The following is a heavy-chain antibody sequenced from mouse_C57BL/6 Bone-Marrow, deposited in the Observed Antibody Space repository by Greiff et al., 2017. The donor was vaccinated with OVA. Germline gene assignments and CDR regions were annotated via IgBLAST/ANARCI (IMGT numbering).Heavy chain of an antibody. CDR3: ARGPYYYGSSYPLAMDY. J-gene: IGHJ4*01. CDR2: INPNNGGT. CDR1: GYTFTDYN. Sequence: EVQLQQSGPELVKPGASVKIPCKASGYTFTDYNMDWVKQSHGKSLEWIGDINPNNGGTIYNQKFKGKATLTVDKSSSTAYMELSSLTSEDTADYYCARGPYYYGSSYPLAMDYWGQGTSVTVSS. D-gene: IGHD1-1*01. V-gene: IGHV1-18*01.